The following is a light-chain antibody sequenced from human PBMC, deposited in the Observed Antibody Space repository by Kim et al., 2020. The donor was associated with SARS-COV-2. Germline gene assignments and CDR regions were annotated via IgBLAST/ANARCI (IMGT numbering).Light chain of an antibody. CDR2: GAS. CDR3: QQYGRSPLT. CDR1: QSVSNNF. J-gene: IGKJ4*01. Sequence: SPGEGATLSCKASQSVSNNFLAWYQQKSGQAPRLLISGASSRATCIPDRFSGSGSGTDFTLTITGLEPEDFARYYCQQYGRSPLTFGGGTKVDIK. V-gene: IGKV3-20*01.